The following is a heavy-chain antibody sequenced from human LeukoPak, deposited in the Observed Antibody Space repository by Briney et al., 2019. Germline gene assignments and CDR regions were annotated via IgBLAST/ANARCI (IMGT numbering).Heavy chain of an antibody. CDR3: ARGRRPMDV. Sequence: GGSLRLSCVDSRFTFTNAWMSWVRQAPGKGLEWVAVISYDGSNKYYADSVKGRFTISRDNSKNTLYLQMNSLRAEDTAVYYCARGRRPMDVWGQGTTVTVSS. V-gene: IGHV3-30*03. CDR2: ISYDGSNK. J-gene: IGHJ6*02. D-gene: IGHD6-25*01. CDR1: RFTFTNAW.